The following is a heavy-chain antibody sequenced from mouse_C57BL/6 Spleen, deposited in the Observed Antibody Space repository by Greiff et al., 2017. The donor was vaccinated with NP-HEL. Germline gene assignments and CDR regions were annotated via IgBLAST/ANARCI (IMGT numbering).Heavy chain of an antibody. V-gene: IGHV1-26*01. CDR3: ARRVGRGDYAMDY. J-gene: IGHJ4*01. CDR1: GYTFTDYY. D-gene: IGHD4-1*01. Sequence: VQLQPSGPELVKPGASVKISCKASGYTFTDYYMNWVKQSHGKSLEWIGDINPNNGGTSYHQKFKGKATLTVDKSSSTAYMELRSLTSEDSAVYYCARRVGRGDYAMDYWGQGTSVTVSS. CDR2: INPNNGGT.